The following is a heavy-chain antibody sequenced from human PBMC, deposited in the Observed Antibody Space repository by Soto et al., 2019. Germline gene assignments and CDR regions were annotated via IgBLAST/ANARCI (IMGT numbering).Heavy chain of an antibody. J-gene: IGHJ4*02. CDR1: GGSISSYY. V-gene: IGHV4-59*01. D-gene: IGHD3-10*01. CDR2: IYYTGYT. Sequence: QVQLQESGPGLVKPSETLSLTCTVSGGSISSYYWSWIRQPXXKGLEWIGYIYYTGYTNYNPSLMSRVTISVDTSTNQFSLNVRSVTAADTAVYYCARVKWFGESGFDYWGQGTLVIVSS. CDR3: ARVKWFGESGFDY.